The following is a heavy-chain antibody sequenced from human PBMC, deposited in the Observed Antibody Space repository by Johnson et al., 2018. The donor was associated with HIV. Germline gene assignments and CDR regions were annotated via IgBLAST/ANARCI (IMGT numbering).Heavy chain of an antibody. CDR2: VYSGGTT. Sequence: VQLVESGGGLVQPGGSLRLSCAASGFTVSSNYMSWVRQAPGKGLESVSVVYSGGTTHYADSVKGRSTISRDNSKNTLYLQMNSLRAEDTAVYYCTRRSPYDAFDMWGQGTMVTVSS. CDR3: TRRSPYDAFDM. CDR1: GFTVSSNY. V-gene: IGHV3-66*02. J-gene: IGHJ3*02.